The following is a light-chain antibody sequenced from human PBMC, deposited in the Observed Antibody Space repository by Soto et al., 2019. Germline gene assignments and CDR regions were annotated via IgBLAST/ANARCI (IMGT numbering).Light chain of an antibody. V-gene: IGKV3-11*01. J-gene: IGKJ2*01. CDR1: QSASNY. CDR2: DAS. Sequence: EIVLTQSPATLSLSPGERATLSCRASQSASNYLAWYQQKPGQAPRLLIYDASNRATGIPARFSGSGSGTDFTLTISSLEPEDFAVYYCQQRSNWPRFTFGQGTKVEIK. CDR3: QQRSNWPRFT.